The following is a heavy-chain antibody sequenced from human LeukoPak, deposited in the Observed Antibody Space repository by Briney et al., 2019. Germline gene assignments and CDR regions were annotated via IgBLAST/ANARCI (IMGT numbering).Heavy chain of an antibody. CDR3: ARADCSSSTCYLRRSWFDP. D-gene: IGHD2-2*01. J-gene: IGHJ5*02. CDR1: TFTFSQSW. CDR2: INEDGSRT. V-gene: IGHV3-7*01. Sequence: GGSLRLSCVASTFTFSQSWMTWIRQAPGKGLECLANINEDGSRTDYVDSVRGRFTISRDDAKNSLYLEMNSLRAEDTAVYYCARADCSSSTCYLRRSWFDPWGQGTLVTVSS.